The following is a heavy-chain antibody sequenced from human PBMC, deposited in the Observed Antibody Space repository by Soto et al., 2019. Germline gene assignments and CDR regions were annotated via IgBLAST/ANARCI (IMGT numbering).Heavy chain of an antibody. CDR1: GFTFSSYG. CDR3: AKDGKQWLVRVGWFDP. D-gene: IGHD6-19*01. CDR2: ISYDGSNK. V-gene: IGHV3-30*18. J-gene: IGHJ5*02. Sequence: GGSLRLSCAASGFTFSSYGMHWVRQAPGKGLEWVAVISYDGSNKYYADSVKGRFTISRDNSKNTLYLQMNSLRAEDTAVYYCAKDGKQWLVRVGWFDPWGQGTLVTVSS.